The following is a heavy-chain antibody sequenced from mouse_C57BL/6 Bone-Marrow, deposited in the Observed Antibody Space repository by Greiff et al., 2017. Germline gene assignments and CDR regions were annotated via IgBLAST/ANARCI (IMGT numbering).Heavy chain of an antibody. J-gene: IGHJ4*01. CDR1: GFTFSDYG. V-gene: IGHV5-15*01. D-gene: IGHD2-4*01. Sequence: EVQRVESGGGLVQPGGSLKLSCAASGFTFSDYGMALVRQAPRKGPEWVAFISNLAYSIYYADTVTGRFTISRENAKNTLYLEMSSLRSEDTAMYYCARYDYDGYAMDYWGQGTSVTVSS. CDR2: ISNLAYSI. CDR3: ARYDYDGYAMDY.